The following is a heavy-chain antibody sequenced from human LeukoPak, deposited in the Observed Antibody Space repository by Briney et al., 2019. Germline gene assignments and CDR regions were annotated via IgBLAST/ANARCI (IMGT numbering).Heavy chain of an antibody. CDR1: GFTFSSIA. Sequence: PGGSLRLSCAASGFTFSSIAMTGVRQAPGRGLEWFSSITGSQDPTYNTDSLKGRFTTSRDNSQNTLYLQMTSLRAEDTAVYYCTKDPNGDSVGAFDPWGQGTLVTVSS. CDR2: ITGSQDPT. D-gene: IGHD4-17*01. V-gene: IGHV3-23*01. CDR3: TKDPNGDSVGAFDP. J-gene: IGHJ5*02.